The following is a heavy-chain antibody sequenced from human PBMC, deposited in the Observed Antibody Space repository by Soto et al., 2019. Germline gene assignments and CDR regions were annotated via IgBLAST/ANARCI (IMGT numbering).Heavy chain of an antibody. CDR2: IKSKTDGGTT. J-gene: IGHJ5*02. CDR1: GFTFSNAW. V-gene: IGHV3-15*07. Sequence: GGSLRLSCAASGFTFSNAWMNWVRQAPGKGLEWVGRIKSKTDGGTTDYAAPVKGRFTISRDDSKNTLYLQMNSLKTEDTAVYYCTGQTYPSAYYDFWSGYYNGYNWFDPWGQGTLVTVSS. D-gene: IGHD3-3*01. CDR3: TGQTYPSAYYDFWSGYYNGYNWFDP.